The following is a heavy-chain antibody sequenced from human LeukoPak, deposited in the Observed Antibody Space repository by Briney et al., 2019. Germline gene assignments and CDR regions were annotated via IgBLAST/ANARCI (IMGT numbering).Heavy chain of an antibody. D-gene: IGHD3-16*02. V-gene: IGHV4-34*01. J-gene: IGHJ4*02. CDR3: ARGSGEISPNYFDY. CDR2: INHSGST. Sequence: ASETLSLTCAVYGGSFSGYYWSWIRQPPGKGLEWIGEINHSGSTNYNPSLKSRVTISVDTSKNQFSLKLSSVTAADTAVYYCARGSGEISPNYFDYWGQGTLVTVSS. CDR1: GGSFSGYY.